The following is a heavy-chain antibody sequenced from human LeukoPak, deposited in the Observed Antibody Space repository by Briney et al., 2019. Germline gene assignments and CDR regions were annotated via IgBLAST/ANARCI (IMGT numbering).Heavy chain of an antibody. Sequence: SETLSLTCAVYGGSFSGYYWSWIRQPPGKGLERIGEINHSGSTNYNPSLKSRVTISVDTSKNQFSLKLSSVTAADTAVYYCARGLAVAGYYFDYWGQGTLVTVSS. V-gene: IGHV4-34*01. J-gene: IGHJ4*02. CDR2: INHSGST. D-gene: IGHD6-19*01. CDR1: GGSFSGYY. CDR3: ARGLAVAGYYFDY.